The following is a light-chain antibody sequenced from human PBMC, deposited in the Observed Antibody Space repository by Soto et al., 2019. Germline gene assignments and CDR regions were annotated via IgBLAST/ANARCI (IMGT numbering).Light chain of an antibody. CDR2: SDT. J-gene: IGLJ3*02. V-gene: IGLV1-40*01. CDR3: ASWDASLGGWV. Sequence: QSVLTQPPSVSGAPGQRVTISCTGSSSNIGAGYDVHWYLQLPGTAPKLLIYSDTQRPSGVPDRFSGSKSGASASLAISGLRSEDEGDYYCASWDASLGGWVFGGGTKLTVL. CDR1: SSNIGAGYD.